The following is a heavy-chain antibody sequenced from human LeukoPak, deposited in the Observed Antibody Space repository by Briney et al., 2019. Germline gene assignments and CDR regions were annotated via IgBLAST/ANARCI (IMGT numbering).Heavy chain of an antibody. CDR2: IKQDGSEK. Sequence: GGSLRLSCAASGFTFSSYRMSWVRQAPGKGLEWVANIKQDGSEKYYVDSVKGRFTISRDNAKNSLYLQMNSLRAEDTAVYYCARFDSKTGIYWGQGTLVAVSS. CDR1: GFTFSSYR. J-gene: IGHJ4*02. CDR3: ARFDSKTGIY. D-gene: IGHD1-14*01. V-gene: IGHV3-7*01.